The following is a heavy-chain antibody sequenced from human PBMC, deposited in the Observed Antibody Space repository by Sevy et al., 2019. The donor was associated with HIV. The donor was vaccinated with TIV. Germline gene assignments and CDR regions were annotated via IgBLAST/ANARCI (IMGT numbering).Heavy chain of an antibody. V-gene: IGHV4-61*03. D-gene: IGHD3-16*02. J-gene: IGHJ3*02. CDR2: IYYSGST. Sequence: SETLSLTCTVSGGSVSSGSYYWSWIRQPPGKGLEWVGNIYYSGSTNYNPSLKSRVTISLDTSKDHFSLKMTSVTTADTAVYYCARDDPVINAFDIWGQGTMVTVSS. CDR3: ARDDPVINAFDI. CDR1: GGSVSSGSYY.